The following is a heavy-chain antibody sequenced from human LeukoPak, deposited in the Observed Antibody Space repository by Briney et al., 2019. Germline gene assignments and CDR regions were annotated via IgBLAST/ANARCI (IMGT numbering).Heavy chain of an antibody. CDR1: GFTFSSYA. J-gene: IGHJ3*02. CDR3: ARDRDGGGAFDI. D-gene: IGHD2-21*02. Sequence: PGRSLRLSCAASGFTFSSYAVHWVRQAPGKGLEWVAAISYDGSNKYYADSVKGRFTISRDNSKNTLYLQMNSLRAEDTAVYYCARDRDGGGAFDIWGQGTMVTVSS. V-gene: IGHV3-30-3*01. CDR2: ISYDGSNK.